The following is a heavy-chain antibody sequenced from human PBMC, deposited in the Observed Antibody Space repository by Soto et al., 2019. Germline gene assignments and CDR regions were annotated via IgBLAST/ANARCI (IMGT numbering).Heavy chain of an antibody. J-gene: IGHJ4*01. Sequence: QVQLQESGPGLMKPSGTLSLTCAVSGVSISSHDWWTWVRQPPGKGLEWIGESHQSGKTNYNTSHESRATISEEKARNHPSRKLTSVTVADTTMYYCATRDSGMLYWGHGTRVTVSS. D-gene: IGHD6-25*01. V-gene: IGHV4-4*02. CDR2: SHQSGKT. CDR1: GVSISSHDW. CDR3: ATRDSGMLY.